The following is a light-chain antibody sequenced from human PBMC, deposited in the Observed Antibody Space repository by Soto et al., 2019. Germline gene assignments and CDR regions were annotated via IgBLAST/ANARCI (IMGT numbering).Light chain of an antibody. V-gene: IGKV3-15*01. CDR3: QQYNNWPAYT. Sequence: EIVMTQSPATLSVSPGERATLSCRASQSVSSDLAWYQQKPGQPPRLLIYGAATRATGIPARFGGSGSGTEFTLTISSLQSEDFAVYYCQQYNNWPAYTFGQGTKLEIK. CDR2: GAA. CDR1: QSVSSD. J-gene: IGKJ2*01.